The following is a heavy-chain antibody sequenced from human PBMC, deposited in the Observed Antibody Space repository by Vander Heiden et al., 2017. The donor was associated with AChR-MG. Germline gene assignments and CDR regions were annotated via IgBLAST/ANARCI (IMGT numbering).Heavy chain of an antibody. CDR1: GGSISSSSYY. Sequence: QLQLQESGPGLVKPSETLSLTCTVSGGSISSSSYYWGWIRLPPGKGLEWIGSIYYSGSTYYNPSLKSRVTISVDTSKNQFSLKLSSVTAADTAVYYCAGGYGSGSYYYDYYFDYWGQGTLVTVSS. CDR3: AGGYGSGSYYYDYYFDY. V-gene: IGHV4-39*01. J-gene: IGHJ4*02. D-gene: IGHD3-10*01. CDR2: IYYSGST.